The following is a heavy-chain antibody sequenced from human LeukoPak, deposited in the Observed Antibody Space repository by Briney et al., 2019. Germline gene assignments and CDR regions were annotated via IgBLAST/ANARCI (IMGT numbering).Heavy chain of an antibody. D-gene: IGHD3-22*01. V-gene: IGHV3-15*01. Sequence: PGGSLRLSCAASGFTFSNAWMSWVRQAPGKGLEWVGRIKSKTDGGTTDYAAPVKGRFTITRDDSKNTLYLQMNSLKTEDTAVYYCTTGPLITMIVVVTDYWGQGTLVTVSS. CDR1: GFTFSNAW. CDR2: IKSKTDGGTT. CDR3: TTGPLITMIVVVTDY. J-gene: IGHJ4*02.